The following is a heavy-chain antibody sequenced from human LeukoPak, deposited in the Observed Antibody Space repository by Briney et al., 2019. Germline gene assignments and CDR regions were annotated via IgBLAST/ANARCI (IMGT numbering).Heavy chain of an antibody. D-gene: IGHD5-18*01. Sequence: ASVKVSCKASVGTFSSYAISWVRQAPGQGLEWMGRIIPILGIANYAQKFQGRVTITADKSTSTAYMELSSLRSEDTAVYYCARGGYSYGLSYYGMDVWGQGTTVTVSS. CDR3: ARGGYSYGLSYYGMDV. J-gene: IGHJ6*02. CDR2: IIPILGIA. CDR1: VGTFSSYA. V-gene: IGHV1-69*04.